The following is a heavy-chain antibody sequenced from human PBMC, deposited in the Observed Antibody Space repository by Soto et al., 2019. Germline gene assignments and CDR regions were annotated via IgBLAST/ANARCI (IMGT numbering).Heavy chain of an antibody. Sequence: GGSLRLSCAASGFTFSSYAMSWVRQAPGKGLEWVSAISGSGGSTYYADSVKGRFTISRDNSKNTLYLQMSSLRAEDTAVYYCAKDRYTDYGDYLSIYYFDYWGQGTLVTVSS. CDR2: ISGSGGST. V-gene: IGHV3-23*01. CDR1: GFTFSSYA. D-gene: IGHD4-17*01. CDR3: AKDRYTDYGDYLSIYYFDY. J-gene: IGHJ4*02.